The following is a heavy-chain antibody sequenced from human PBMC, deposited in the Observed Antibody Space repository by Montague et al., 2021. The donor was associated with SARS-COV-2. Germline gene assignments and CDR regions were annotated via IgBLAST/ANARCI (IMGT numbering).Heavy chain of an antibody. V-gene: IGHV3-48*03. J-gene: IGHJ6*02. CDR3: ARGSTGWYAIFGHYGMDV. Sequence: SLRLSCAASGLSFSSFEMTWVRQAPGKGLEWVSYITGSGDAIYXXXSXXXRFXISRDNAKNSLYLQMNSLRAEDTAVYYCARGSTGWYAIFGHYGMDVWGQGTTVTVSS. CDR2: ITGSGDAI. CDR1: GLSFSSFE. D-gene: IGHD6-19*01.